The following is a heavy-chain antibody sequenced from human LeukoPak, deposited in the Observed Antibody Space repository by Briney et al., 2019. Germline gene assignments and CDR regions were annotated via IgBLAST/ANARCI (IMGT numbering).Heavy chain of an antibody. V-gene: IGHV4-34*01. Sequence: SETLSLTCAVYGGSFSGYYWSWIRQPPGKGLEWIGEINHSGSTNYNPSLRSRVTISVDTSKNQFSLKLSSVTAADTAVYYCARRRTKTGTGRIVVVPAAIKRHGAFDIWGQGTMVTVSS. CDR1: GGSFSGYY. CDR3: ARRRTKTGTGRIVVVPAAIKRHGAFDI. CDR2: INHSGST. D-gene: IGHD2-2*02. J-gene: IGHJ3*02.